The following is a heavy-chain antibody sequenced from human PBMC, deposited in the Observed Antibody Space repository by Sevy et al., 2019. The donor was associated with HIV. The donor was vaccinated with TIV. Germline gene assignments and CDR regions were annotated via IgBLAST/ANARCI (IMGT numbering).Heavy chain of an antibody. CDR1: GFTFSSYS. V-gene: IGHV3-48*01. CDR3: ARSGFIVVVPAAVDY. D-gene: IGHD2-2*01. Sequence: GGSLRLSCAASGFTFSSYSMNWVRQAPGKGLEWVSYISSSSSTIYYADSVKGRFTISRDNAKNSLYLQMNSLRAEDTAVYYCARSGFIVVVPAAVDYWGQGTLVTVSS. J-gene: IGHJ4*02. CDR2: ISSSSSTI.